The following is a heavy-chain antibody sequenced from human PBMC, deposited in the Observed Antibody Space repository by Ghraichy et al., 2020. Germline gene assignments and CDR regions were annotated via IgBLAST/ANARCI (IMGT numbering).Heavy chain of an antibody. CDR2: IYYSETT. J-gene: IGHJ2*01. CDR3: ARSYGNWSFDL. V-gene: IGHV4-61*08. Sequence: SETLSLTCTVSGGSVSTGDYSWSWIRQPPGKRLEWIGYIYYSETTDQNPSLQSRVTISVDTSKNQFSLKLNSVTAADTAVYFCARSYGNWSFDLWGRGTLVTVSS. CDR1: GGSVSTGDYS. D-gene: IGHD4-17*01.